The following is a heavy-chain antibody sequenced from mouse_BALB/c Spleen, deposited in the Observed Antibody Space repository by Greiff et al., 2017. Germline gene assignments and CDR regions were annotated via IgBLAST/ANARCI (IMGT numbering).Heavy chain of an antibody. V-gene: IGHV2-9*02. CDR2: IWAGGST. Sequence: QVQLKESGPGLVAPSQSLSITCTVSGFSLTSYGVHWVRQPPGKGLEWLGVIWAGGSTNYNSALMSRLSISKDNSKSQVFLKMNSLQTDDTAMYYCAREGGNYLAWFAYWGQGTLVTVSA. CDR1: GFSLTSYG. CDR3: AREGGNYLAWFAY. D-gene: IGHD2-1*01. J-gene: IGHJ3*01.